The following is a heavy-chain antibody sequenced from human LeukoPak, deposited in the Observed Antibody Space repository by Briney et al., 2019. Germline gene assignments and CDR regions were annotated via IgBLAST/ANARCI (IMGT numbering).Heavy chain of an antibody. Sequence: GGSLRLSCAASRFTFSSYGMHWVRQAPGKGLEWVAFIHYDGSNKYYADSVKGRFTISRDNSKNTLYLQMNSLRAEDTAMYYCAKLRVVAGTLIGDFDYWGQGTPVTVSS. CDR3: AKLRVVAGTLIGDFDY. D-gene: IGHD6-19*01. V-gene: IGHV3-30*02. J-gene: IGHJ4*02. CDR2: IHYDGSNK. CDR1: RFTFSSYG.